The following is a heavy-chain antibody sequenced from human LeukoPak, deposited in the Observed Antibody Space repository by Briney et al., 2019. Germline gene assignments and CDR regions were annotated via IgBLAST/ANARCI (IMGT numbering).Heavy chain of an antibody. J-gene: IGHJ5*02. CDR3: ARGRYSYGWFDP. V-gene: IGHV4-34*01. D-gene: IGHD5-18*01. CDR2: INHSGST. CDR1: GGSFSGYY. Sequence: SETLSLTCAVYGGSFSGYYWSWIRQPPGKGLEWIGEINHSGSTNYNPSLKSRVTISVETSKNQFSLKLSSVTAADTAVYYCARGRYSYGWFDPWGQGTLVTVSS.